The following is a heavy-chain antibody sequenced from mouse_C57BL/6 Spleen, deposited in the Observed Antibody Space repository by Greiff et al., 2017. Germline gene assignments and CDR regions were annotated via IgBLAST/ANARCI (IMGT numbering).Heavy chain of an antibody. CDR2: ISSGGDYI. CDR1: GFTFSSYA. CDR3: TRDRDYGSSHAMDY. V-gene: IGHV5-9-1*02. J-gene: IGHJ4*01. Sequence: EVMLVESGEGLVKPGGSLKLSCAASGFTFSSYAMSWVRQTPEKRLEWVAYISSGGDYIYYADTVKGRFTISRDNARNTLYLQMSSLKSEDTAMYYCTRDRDYGSSHAMDYWGQGTSVTVSS. D-gene: IGHD1-1*01.